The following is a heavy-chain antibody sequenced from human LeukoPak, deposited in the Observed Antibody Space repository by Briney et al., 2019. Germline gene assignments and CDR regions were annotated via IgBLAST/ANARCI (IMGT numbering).Heavy chain of an antibody. J-gene: IGHJ2*01. CDR2: INPKSGDT. V-gene: IGHV1-2*02. D-gene: IGHD7-27*01. CDR1: GYTFTDHY. Sequence: ASVKVSCKASGYTFTDHYVHWVRQTPGQGLEWMGWINPKSGDTNYEQKFQGRVTMTRDTSIVTAYMELSSLTSDDTGVYYCGVHWGSGYYFDLWGRGILVTVSS. CDR3: GVHWGSGYYFDL.